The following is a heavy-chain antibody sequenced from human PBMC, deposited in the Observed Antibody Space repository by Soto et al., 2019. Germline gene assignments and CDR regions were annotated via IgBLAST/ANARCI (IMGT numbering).Heavy chain of an antibody. D-gene: IGHD3-10*01. CDR3: ARGSAMVQGVMQSPFDI. CDR2: IYYSGST. CDR1: GGSISSGGYY. J-gene: IGHJ3*02. V-gene: IGHV4-31*03. Sequence: QVQLQESAPGLVKPSQTLSLTCTVSGGSISSGGYYWSWIRQHPGKGLEWIWYIYYSGSTYYNPALNSRVTLTVDTTKNRFSLKLISVTAADTAVYYCARGSAMVQGVMQSPFDIWGQGTMVTVSS.